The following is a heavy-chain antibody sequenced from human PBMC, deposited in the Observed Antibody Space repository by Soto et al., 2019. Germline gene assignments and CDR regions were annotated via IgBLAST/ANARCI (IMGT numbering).Heavy chain of an antibody. CDR3: ARARVGAHAFDI. CDR2: ISYDGGNK. J-gene: IGHJ3*02. CDR1: GCTFSSYA. V-gene: IGHV3-30-3*01. Sequence: VVSLRLSCSPAGCTFSSYAMQWVRQAPGKGLEWVAVISYDGGNKYYADSVKGRFTTSRDNSKNTLYLQMNSLRAEDTAVYYCARARVGAHAFDIWGQGTMVTVSS. D-gene: IGHD1-26*01.